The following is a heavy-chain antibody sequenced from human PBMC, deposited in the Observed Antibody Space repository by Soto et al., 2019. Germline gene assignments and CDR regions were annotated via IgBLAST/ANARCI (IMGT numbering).Heavy chain of an antibody. Sequence: QVQLQESGPGLVKPSETLSLTCTVSGGSISSYYWIWIRQPPGRGLEWIGYIYYSGSTNYNPSLKSRVTISVDTSKTQFSLKLSSVTAADTAVYYCARRYGGNFDYWGQGNLVTVSS. D-gene: IGHD2-15*01. CDR2: IYYSGST. J-gene: IGHJ4*02. V-gene: IGHV4-59*01. CDR1: GGSISSYY. CDR3: ARRYGGNFDY.